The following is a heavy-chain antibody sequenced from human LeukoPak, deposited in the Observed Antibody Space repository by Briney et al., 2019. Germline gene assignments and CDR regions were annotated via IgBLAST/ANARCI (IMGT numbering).Heavy chain of an antibody. J-gene: IGHJ4*02. CDR2: ISGSGGST. D-gene: IGHD6-19*01. V-gene: IGHV3-23*01. Sequence: GGSLRLSCVASGFTFSSYAMNWVRQAPGKELEWVSAISGSGGSTYYADSVKGRFTISRDNSKNTLYLQMNSLRAEDTAVYYCAKDRVAVADYWGQGTLVTVSS. CDR1: GFTFSSYA. CDR3: AKDRVAVADY.